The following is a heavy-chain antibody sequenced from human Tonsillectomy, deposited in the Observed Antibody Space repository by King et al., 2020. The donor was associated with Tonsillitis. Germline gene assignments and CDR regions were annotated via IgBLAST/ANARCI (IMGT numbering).Heavy chain of an antibody. Sequence: VQLVETGGGLIQPGGSLRISCTASGFTVTSIYITWVRQAPGKGLEWVSLIYSGGSTYYADSVKGRFTISRDNSKNTLYLQMNSLRTEDTAVYYCATVTGSGNYIYFDYWGQGTLVTVSS. CDR2: IYSGGST. V-gene: IGHV3-53*02. D-gene: IGHD3-10*01. CDR3: ATVTGSGNYIYFDY. J-gene: IGHJ4*02. CDR1: GFTVTSIY.